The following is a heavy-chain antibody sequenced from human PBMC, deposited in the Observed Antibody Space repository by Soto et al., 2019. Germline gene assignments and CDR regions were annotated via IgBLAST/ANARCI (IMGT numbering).Heavy chain of an antibody. V-gene: IGHV3-7*01. CDR2: IKQDGSDK. Sequence: PGGSLRLSCAASGFTFSSYWMSWARQAPGKGLEWVANIKQDGSDKYYVDSVKGRFTISRDNTKNSLYLQMNSLRAEDTAVYYCATSAAAPGNYWGQGTLVTVSS. CDR1: GFTFSSYW. CDR3: ATSAAAPGNY. J-gene: IGHJ4*02. D-gene: IGHD6-13*01.